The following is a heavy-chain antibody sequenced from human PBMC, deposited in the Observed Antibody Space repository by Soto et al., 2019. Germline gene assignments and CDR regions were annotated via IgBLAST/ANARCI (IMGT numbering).Heavy chain of an antibody. Sequence: QVQLQESGPGLVKPSGTLSLTCAVSSGSISSSNWWSWVRQPPGKGLDWIGEIYHSGSTNYKPSLKSRATISIDKSKNQLSLKLSSVTAADTAVHYCATRTWGRAFDLRGQETMVTVSS. J-gene: IGHJ3*01. D-gene: IGHD3-16*01. CDR2: IYHSGST. CDR1: SGSISSSNW. CDR3: ATRTWGRAFDL. V-gene: IGHV4-4*02.